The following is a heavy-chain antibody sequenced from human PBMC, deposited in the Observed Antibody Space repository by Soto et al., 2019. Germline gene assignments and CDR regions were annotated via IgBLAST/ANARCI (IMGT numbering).Heavy chain of an antibody. D-gene: IGHD5-12*01. CDR2: IIPSDGST. Sequence: SVKVSCKASGYTFIDYYMHWGVQAPGQGLEWIGRIIPSDGSTHYAQRFQDRVIMTRDTSTSTVYMELNSLRSEDSAVYYCARGGPELATIGSFDYWGQGTLVTVSS. CDR3: ARGGPELATIGSFDY. J-gene: IGHJ4*02. CDR1: GYTFIDYY. V-gene: IGHV1-46*01.